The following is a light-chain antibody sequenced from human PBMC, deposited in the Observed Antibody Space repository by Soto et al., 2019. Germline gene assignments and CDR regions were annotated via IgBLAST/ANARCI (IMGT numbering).Light chain of an antibody. J-gene: IGKJ4*01. CDR1: QSVSSY. CDR3: QQRSNWPLT. Sequence: EIVLTQSPATLSLSPGERATLSCRASQSVSSYLAWYQQKPGQVPRLLIYDASSRATGIPARFSGSGSGTDFTFTISSLEPEDFAVYYCQQRSNWPLTFGGGTKVDIK. V-gene: IGKV3-11*01. CDR2: DAS.